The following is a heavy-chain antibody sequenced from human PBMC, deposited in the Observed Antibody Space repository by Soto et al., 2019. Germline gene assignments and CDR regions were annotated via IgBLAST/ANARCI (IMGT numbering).Heavy chain of an antibody. CDR1: GGNVRRYA. Sequence: SVKVSCKACGGNVRRYAISGVRQAPGQGLEWMGGILPIFGSPSHAQKFQGRVTVTADESTSTAYLELTSLTSEDTAMYYCVFGDCTTTSCSYYFYGLDVWGQGSPVTVSS. D-gene: IGHD2-2*01. J-gene: IGHJ6*02. CDR3: VFGDCTTTSCSYYFYGLDV. CDR2: ILPIFGSP. V-gene: IGHV1-69*13.